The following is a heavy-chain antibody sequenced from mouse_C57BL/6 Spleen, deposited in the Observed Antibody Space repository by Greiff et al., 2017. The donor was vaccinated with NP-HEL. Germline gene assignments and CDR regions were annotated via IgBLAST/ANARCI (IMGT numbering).Heavy chain of an antibody. V-gene: IGHV1-61*01. Sequence: VQLQQSGAELVRPGSSVKLSCKASGYTFTSYWMDWVKQRPGQGLEWIGNIYPSDSETHYNQKFKDKATLTVDKSSSTAYMQLSSLTSEDSAVYYCARRGYGNSFYAMDYWGQGTSVTVSS. J-gene: IGHJ4*01. CDR3: ARRGYGNSFYAMDY. CDR1: GYTFTSYW. CDR2: IYPSDSET. D-gene: IGHD2-1*01.